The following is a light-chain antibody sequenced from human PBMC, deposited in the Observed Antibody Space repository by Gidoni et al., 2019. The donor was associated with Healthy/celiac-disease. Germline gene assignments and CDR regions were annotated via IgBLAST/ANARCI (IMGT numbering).Light chain of an antibody. CDR1: QDISND. CDR2: DAS. J-gene: IGKJ4*01. Sequence: DIQMTQSPSSLSASVGDRVTITCQASQDISNDLNWYQQKPGKAPKLLIYDASNLETGVPSRFSGSGSGTDFTFTISSLQPEAIATYYCQQYDNLPLTFGGGTKLEIK. CDR3: QQYDNLPLT. V-gene: IGKV1-33*01.